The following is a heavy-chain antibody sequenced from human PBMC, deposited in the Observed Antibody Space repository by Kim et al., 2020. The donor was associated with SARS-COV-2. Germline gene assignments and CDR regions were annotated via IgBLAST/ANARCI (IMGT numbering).Heavy chain of an antibody. CDR1: GYSFTSYW. CDR3: ARGSSGYYYDDY. J-gene: IGHJ4*02. Sequence: GESLKISCKGSGYSFTSYWISWVRQMPGKGLEWMGRIDPSDSYTNYSPSFQGHVTIAADKSISTAYLQWSSLKASDTAMYYCARGSSGYYYDDYWGQGTLVTVSS. CDR2: IDPSDSYT. D-gene: IGHD3-22*01. V-gene: IGHV5-10-1*01.